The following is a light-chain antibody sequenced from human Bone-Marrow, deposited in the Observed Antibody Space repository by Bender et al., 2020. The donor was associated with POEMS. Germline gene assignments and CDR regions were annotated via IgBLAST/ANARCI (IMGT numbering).Light chain of an antibody. V-gene: IGLV1-44*01. CDR1: SSNIGGNN. CDR3: SSWDDSLSGWV. Sequence: QSVLTQPPSASGTPGQRVTISCSGSSSNIGGNNVNWYQHFPGTAPRLVVYSNYQRPSGVPARFSGSKSGTSASLAISDIQSEDEGDYYCSSWDDSLSGWVFGGGTKLTVL. J-gene: IGLJ3*02. CDR2: SNY.